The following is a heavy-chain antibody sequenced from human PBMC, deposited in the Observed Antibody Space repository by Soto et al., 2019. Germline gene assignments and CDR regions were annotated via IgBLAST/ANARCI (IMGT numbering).Heavy chain of an antibody. CDR1: GFSLGGYA. CDR3: AKGDSYGRDYYYAMDV. V-gene: IGHV3-23*01. J-gene: IGHJ6*02. CDR2: ISDSGGGT. D-gene: IGHD5-18*01. Sequence: EVQLLESGGGLVQRGGSLRLSCAASGFSLGGYAMSWVRQAPGKGLEWVSGISDSGGGTYYADSVQGRFTASRDNSKNLIYLQMNSLRAEDTAVYFCAKGDSYGRDYYYAMDVWGLGTAVTVSS.